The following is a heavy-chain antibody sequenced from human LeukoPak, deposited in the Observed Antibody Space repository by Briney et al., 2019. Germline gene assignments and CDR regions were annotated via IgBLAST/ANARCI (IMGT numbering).Heavy chain of an antibody. CDR1: GFTFSSYA. D-gene: IGHD4-17*01. J-gene: IGHJ4*02. CDR3: AKSGGDYEFGFDY. V-gene: IGHV3-23*01. Sequence: GGSLRLSCAASGFTFSSYAMSWVRQAPGKGLEWVSAISGSCGSTYYADSVKGRFTISRDNSKNTLYLQMNSLRAEDTAVYYCAKSGGDYEFGFDYWGQGTLVTVSS. CDR2: ISGSCGST.